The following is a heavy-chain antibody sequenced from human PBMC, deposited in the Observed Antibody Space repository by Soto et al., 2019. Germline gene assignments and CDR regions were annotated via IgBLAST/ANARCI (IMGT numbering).Heavy chain of an antibody. D-gene: IGHD3-3*01. CDR3: AKISRITIFGGGWFDP. Sequence: SETLSLTCAVSGGSVSDNSWIWIRQPPGKGLEWIGEINHRGQSNYKPSLRSRTIISVDRSNNQVSLNLTSVTAADTAVYYCAKISRITIFGGGWFDPWGQGTLVTVSS. CDR1: GGSVSDNS. CDR2: INHRGQS. J-gene: IGHJ5*01. V-gene: IGHV4-34*01.